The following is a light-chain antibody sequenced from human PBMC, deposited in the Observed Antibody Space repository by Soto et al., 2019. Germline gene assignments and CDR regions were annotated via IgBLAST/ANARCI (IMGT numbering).Light chain of an antibody. J-gene: IGLJ3*02. Sequence: QSVLTQPPSASGTPGQPVTISCSGTTSNIGTNYVRWYQQVPGTAPKVLIYNNHERPSGVPDRFSGSKSGTSASLVISGLQSDDEDDYYCAAWDANVWLFGGGTKLTVL. CDR1: TSNIGTNY. CDR2: NNH. CDR3: AAWDANVWL. V-gene: IGLV1-44*01.